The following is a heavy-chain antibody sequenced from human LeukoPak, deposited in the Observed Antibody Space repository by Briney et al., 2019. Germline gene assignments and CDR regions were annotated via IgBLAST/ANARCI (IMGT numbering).Heavy chain of an antibody. Sequence: PGGSLRLSCAGSGFTFSNYAMTWVRQAPGKGLEWVSSVSGSGRNTFHPDSVEGRFTISRDNSKNTVYLQKNSLRTEDTAVYYCARGRGLHGYKTIDYWGQGTLVTVSS. J-gene: IGHJ4*02. CDR2: VSGSGRNT. CDR3: ARGRGLHGYKTIDY. CDR1: GFTFSNYA. D-gene: IGHD5-24*01. V-gene: IGHV3-23*01.